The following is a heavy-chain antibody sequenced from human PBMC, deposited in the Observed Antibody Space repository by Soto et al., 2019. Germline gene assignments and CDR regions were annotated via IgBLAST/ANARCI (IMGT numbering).Heavy chain of an antibody. V-gene: IGHV1-69*02. D-gene: IGHD3-3*01. CDR2: IIPILGIA. Sequence: GASVKVSCKASGGTFSSYSISWVRQAPGQGLEWMGRIIPILGIANYAQKFQGRVTITADKSTSTAYMELSSLRSEDTAVYYCASSYYDFWSGYYLFFDYWGQGTLVTVSS. J-gene: IGHJ4*02. CDR3: ASSYYDFWSGYYLFFDY. CDR1: GGTFSSYS.